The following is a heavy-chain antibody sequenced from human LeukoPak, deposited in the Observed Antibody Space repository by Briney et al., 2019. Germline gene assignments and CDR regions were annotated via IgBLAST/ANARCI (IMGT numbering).Heavy chain of an antibody. Sequence: GGSLRLSCTTYGFTFGDYAMSWVRQAPGKGLEWVGFIRSKAYGGTTEYAASVKGRFTISRDDSKSIAYLQMNSLKTEDTAVYYCQTYYYDSSGYYYIDQWGQGTLVTVSS. CDR3: QTYYYDSSGYYYIDQ. CDR2: IRSKAYGGTT. D-gene: IGHD3-22*01. J-gene: IGHJ4*02. CDR1: GFTFGDYA. V-gene: IGHV3-49*04.